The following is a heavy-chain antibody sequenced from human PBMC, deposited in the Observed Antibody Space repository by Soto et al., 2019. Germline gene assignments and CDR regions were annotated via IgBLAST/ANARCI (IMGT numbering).Heavy chain of an antibody. CDR1: GFTFSNYW. CDR3: AKGSYRPHDY. CDR2: MNSDGSNT. Sequence: PGGSLRLSCAAPGFTFSNYWMHWVRQAPGKGLVWISRMNSDGSNTVYADAVKGRFTISRDNAKNTLYLQMNSLRVEDTAVYYCAKGSYRPHDYWGQGTLVTVSS. D-gene: IGHD1-26*01. J-gene: IGHJ4*02. V-gene: IGHV3-74*01.